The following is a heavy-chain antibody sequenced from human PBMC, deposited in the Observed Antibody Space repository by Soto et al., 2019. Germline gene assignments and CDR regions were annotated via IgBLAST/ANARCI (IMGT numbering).Heavy chain of an antibody. CDR1: GYTFTSYA. V-gene: IGHV1-3*01. Sequence: ASVKVSCKASGYTFTSYAMHWVRQAPGQRLEWMGWINAGNGNTKYSQKFQGRVTITRDTSASTAYVELSSLRSEDTAVYYCARDYGYSVPNAFDIWGQGTMVTVSS. D-gene: IGHD3-22*01. CDR3: ARDYGYSVPNAFDI. J-gene: IGHJ3*02. CDR2: INAGNGNT.